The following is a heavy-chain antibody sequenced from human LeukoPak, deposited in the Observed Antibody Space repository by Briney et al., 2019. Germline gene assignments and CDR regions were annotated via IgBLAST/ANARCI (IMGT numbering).Heavy chain of an antibody. CDR3: ARVLYGSGSYYKHYYYMDV. Sequence: GGSLRLSCAASGFTFSSYWMSWVRQAPGKGLEWVANIKQDGSEKYYVDSVKGRFTISRDNAKNSLYLQMNSLRAEDTAVYYCARVLYGSGSYYKHYYYMDVWGKGTTVTVSS. V-gene: IGHV3-7*01. D-gene: IGHD3-10*01. CDR1: GFTFSSYW. J-gene: IGHJ6*03. CDR2: IKQDGSEK.